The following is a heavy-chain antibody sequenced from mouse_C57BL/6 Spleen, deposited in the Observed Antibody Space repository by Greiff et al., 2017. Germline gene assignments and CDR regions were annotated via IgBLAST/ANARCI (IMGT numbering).Heavy chain of an antibody. V-gene: IGHV1-9*01. CDR2: ILPGSGST. CDR1: GYTFTGYW. J-gene: IGHJ4*01. CDR3: ATGGCTTVVRDYYAMGY. Sequence: VQLQQSGAELMKPGASVKLSCKATGYTFTGYWIEWVKQRPGHGLEWIGEILPGSGSTNYTEKFKGKATFTADTSSNTAYVQLSRLTTDDAAIYYGATGGCTTVVRDYYAMGYWGQGTSVTVSS. D-gene: IGHD1-1*01.